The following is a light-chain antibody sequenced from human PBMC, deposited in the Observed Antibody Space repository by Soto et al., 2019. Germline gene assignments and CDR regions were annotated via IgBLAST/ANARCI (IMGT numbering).Light chain of an antibody. CDR2: DAS. CDR1: QDISNY. J-gene: IGKJ1*01. V-gene: IGKV1-33*01. Sequence: DIQMTQSPSSLSASVGDRVTITCQASQDISNYLNWYQQKPGKAHKLLIYDASNLETWVPLRFSGSGSGTEFTLTIRSLQPDDFATYYCKQYNSHPLTFGQGTKVDIK. CDR3: KQYNSHPLT.